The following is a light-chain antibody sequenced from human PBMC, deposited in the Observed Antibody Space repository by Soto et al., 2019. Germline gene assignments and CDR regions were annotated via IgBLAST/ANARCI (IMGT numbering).Light chain of an antibody. CDR2: GAS. Sequence: EIVLTQSPGTLSLSPGERTTLSCRASQSVSSSYLAWYQQKPGQAPRLLIYGASSRATGILDRFSGSGSGTDFTLTISRLEPEDFAVYYCQQYGSSPRLTFGGGTKVEIK. CDR1: QSVSSSY. J-gene: IGKJ4*01. V-gene: IGKV3-20*01. CDR3: QQYGSSPRLT.